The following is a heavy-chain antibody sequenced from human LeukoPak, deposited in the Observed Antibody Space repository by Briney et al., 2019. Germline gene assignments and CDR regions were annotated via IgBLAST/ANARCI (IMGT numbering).Heavy chain of an antibody. J-gene: IGHJ3*02. CDR3: AALGMIVAPGAFDI. CDR1: GFTFTSSA. V-gene: IGHV1-58*02. D-gene: IGHD3-22*01. CDR2: IVVGSGNT. Sequence: SVKVSCKASGFTFTSSAMQWVRQARGQRLEWIGWIVVGSGNTNYAQKFQERVTITRDMSTSTAYMELSSLRSEDTAVYYCAALGMIVAPGAFDIWGQGTMVTVSS.